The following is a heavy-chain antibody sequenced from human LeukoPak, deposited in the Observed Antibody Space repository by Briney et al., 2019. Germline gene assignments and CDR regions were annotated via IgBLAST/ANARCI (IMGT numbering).Heavy chain of an antibody. CDR2: MDPSGTQK. J-gene: IGHJ4*02. V-gene: IGHV3-7*01. CDR1: GFTFNRSW. D-gene: IGHD3-16*01. Sequence: GGSLRLSCVVSGFTFNRSWMNWVRQAPGKALEWVANMDPSGTQKRYVDSVTGRFTISKDNPGTSLYLEMNSLRADDTAIYYCAIWASDNYWGQGTLVTVSS. CDR3: AIWASDNY.